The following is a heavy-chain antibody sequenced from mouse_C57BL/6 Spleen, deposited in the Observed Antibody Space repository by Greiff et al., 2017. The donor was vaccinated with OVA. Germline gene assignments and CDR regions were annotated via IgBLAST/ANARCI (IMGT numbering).Heavy chain of an antibody. D-gene: IGHD1-1*01. J-gene: IGHJ2*01. CDR1: GFTFSDYG. V-gene: IGHV5-17*01. CDR2: ISSGSSTI. CDR3: ARHYYGSSYDFDY. Sequence: EVMLVESGGGLVKPGGSLKLSCAASGFTFSDYGMHWVRQAPEKGLEWVAYISSGSSTIYYADTVKGRFTISRDNAKNTLFLQMTSLRSEDTAMYVCARHYYGSSYDFDYWGQGTTLTVSS.